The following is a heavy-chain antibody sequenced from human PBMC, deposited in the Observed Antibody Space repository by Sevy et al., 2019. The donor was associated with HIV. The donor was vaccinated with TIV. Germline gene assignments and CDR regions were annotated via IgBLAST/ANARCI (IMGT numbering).Heavy chain of an antibody. CDR3: AKGPHPGYSSGWYDY. J-gene: IGHJ4*02. D-gene: IGHD6-19*01. Sequence: GGSLGLSCAASGFTFSSYAMSWVRQAPGKGLEWVSAISGSGGSTYYADSVKGRFTISRDNSKNTLYLQMNSLRAEDTAVYYCAKGPHPGYSSGWYDYWGQGTLVTVSS. CDR2: ISGSGGST. V-gene: IGHV3-23*01. CDR1: GFTFSSYA.